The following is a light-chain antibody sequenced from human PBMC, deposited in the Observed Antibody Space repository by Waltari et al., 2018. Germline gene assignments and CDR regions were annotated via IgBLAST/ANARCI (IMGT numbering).Light chain of an antibody. J-gene: IGLJ3*02. CDR3: QTGGFGIWV. CDR1: RWHGNYS. CDR2: VNSDGSH. Sequence: LLLTQSPTASASLGASVLHTSTITRWHGNYSSAWHHQHPHKGPRYLMKVNSDGSHIKGDGIPDRFSGSSSGAERYLTISSLQSEDEADYYCQTGGFGIWVFGGGTKLTVL. V-gene: IGLV4-69*01.